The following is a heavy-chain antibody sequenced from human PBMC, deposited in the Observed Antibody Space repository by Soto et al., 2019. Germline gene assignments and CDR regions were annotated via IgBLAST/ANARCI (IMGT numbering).Heavy chain of an antibody. CDR1: GGSISSGDYY. D-gene: IGHD3-3*01. Sequence: QVQLQESGPGLVKPSQTLSLTCTVSGGSISSGDYYWSWVRQPPGKGLEWIGYIHYTGSTYYNPSLRSRLTMSVDTSKNQSSLSLRSVTAADTAVYYCARVSDFWSASNWFDPWGQGTLVTVSS. CDR3: ARVSDFWSASNWFDP. J-gene: IGHJ5*02. V-gene: IGHV4-30-4*01. CDR2: IHYTGST.